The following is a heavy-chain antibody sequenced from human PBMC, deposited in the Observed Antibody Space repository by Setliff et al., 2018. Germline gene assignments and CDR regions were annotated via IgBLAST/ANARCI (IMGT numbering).Heavy chain of an antibody. D-gene: IGHD3-10*01. CDR1: GGSLSGAS. Sequence: SETLSLTCTVSGGSLSGASIVTWIRQPPGKGLEWIGHIYTSWSTIYNPSLKSRLTISLDTAKNQFSLKLNSVTAADTATYYCARDRSYYASGSFTKWFDYWGQGALVTVSS. J-gene: IGHJ4*02. CDR3: ARDRSYYASGSFTKWFDY. CDR2: IYTSWST. V-gene: IGHV4-61*08.